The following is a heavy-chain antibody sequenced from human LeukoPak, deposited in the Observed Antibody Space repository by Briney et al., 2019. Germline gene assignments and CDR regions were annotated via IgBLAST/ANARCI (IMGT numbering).Heavy chain of an antibody. CDR2: IYYSGST. D-gene: IGHD6-19*01. CDR3: ARDREYSSGWYNHYFDS. J-gene: IGHJ4*02. Sequence: SETLSLTCTVSGGSVSSGSYYWSWIRQPPGKGLEWIGYIYYSGSTNYNPSLKSRATTSVDTSKNQFSLKLSSVTAADTAVYYCARDREYSSGWYNHYFDSWGQGTLVTVSS. CDR1: GGSVSSGSYY. V-gene: IGHV4-61*01.